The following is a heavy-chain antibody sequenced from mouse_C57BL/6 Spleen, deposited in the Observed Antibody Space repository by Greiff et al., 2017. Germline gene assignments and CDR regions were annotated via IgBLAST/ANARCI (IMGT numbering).Heavy chain of an antibody. CDR2: INPSNGGT. D-gene: IGHD6-1*01. V-gene: IGHV1-53*01. CDR3: ARGRYYAMDD. Sequence: QVQLQQPGTELVKPGASVKLSCKASGYTFTSYWMHWVTQRPGHGLEWIGNINPSNGGTNYNEKFKSKATLTVDKSSCTAYMQLRSRKSEDSAVYYCARGRYYAMDDWGQGTSGTVSS. J-gene: IGHJ4*01. CDR1: GYTFTSYW.